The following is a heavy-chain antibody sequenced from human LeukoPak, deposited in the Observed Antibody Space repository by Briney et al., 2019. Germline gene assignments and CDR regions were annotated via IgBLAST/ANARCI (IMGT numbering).Heavy chain of an antibody. V-gene: IGHV4-31*03. Sequence: PSETLSLTCTVSGDSISSGDYYWTWIRQHPGKGLERIGCIYYSGSTYYNLSLKSRVIISADTSKNHFSLKLSSVTAADTAVYYCARVREATIAPFFDYWGQGILVTVSS. J-gene: IGHJ4*02. D-gene: IGHD6-13*01. CDR2: IYYSGST. CDR3: ARVREATIAPFFDY. CDR1: GDSISSGDYY.